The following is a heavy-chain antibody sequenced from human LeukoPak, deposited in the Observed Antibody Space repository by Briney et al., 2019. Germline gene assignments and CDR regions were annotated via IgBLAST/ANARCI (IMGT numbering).Heavy chain of an antibody. V-gene: IGHV4-59*08. CDR2: IYYSGST. Sequence: SETVSLTCSVSGGTISSYYWSWILQPPGKGLEWIGYIYYSGSTNYNPSLKSRVTISVDTSKNQFSLKLSSVTAADTAVYYCARHAPFGAVAGLYFDYWGQGTLVTVSS. CDR3: ARHAPFGAVAGLYFDY. D-gene: IGHD6-19*01. J-gene: IGHJ4*02. CDR1: GGTISSYY.